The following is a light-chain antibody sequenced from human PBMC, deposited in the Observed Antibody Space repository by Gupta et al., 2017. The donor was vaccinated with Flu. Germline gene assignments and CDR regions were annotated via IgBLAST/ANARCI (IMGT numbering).Light chain of an antibody. CDR1: QSLLHSRRENC. CDR3: MQTVQIPHS. CDR2: VAS. V-gene: IGKV2-28*01. J-gene: IGKJ2*03. Sequence: DIVMTQFPLSLPVSLRELAFTTCRSSQSLLHSRRENCLDWYVQKPGQSPQLLIYVASNRASGVPDRLNGSGSGTDFTLKIGRVEAEDAGVYYCMQTVQIPHSFGQGTKLEIK.